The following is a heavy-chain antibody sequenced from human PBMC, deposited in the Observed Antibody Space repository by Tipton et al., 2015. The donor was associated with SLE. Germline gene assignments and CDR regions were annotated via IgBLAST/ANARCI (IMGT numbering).Heavy chain of an antibody. D-gene: IGHD1-1*01. CDR1: GFTFADYG. V-gene: IGHV3-49*04. CDR2: IGVKAYGEST. CDR3: VRDSTWNDSDY. Sequence: RSLRLSCTTSGFTFADYGLSWVRQAPGKGLEWAGFIGVKAYGESTQYAASVKGRFTISRDDSQSIAYLQMNSLKAEDTGLYYCVRDSTWNDSDYWGQGTLVTVSS. J-gene: IGHJ4*02.